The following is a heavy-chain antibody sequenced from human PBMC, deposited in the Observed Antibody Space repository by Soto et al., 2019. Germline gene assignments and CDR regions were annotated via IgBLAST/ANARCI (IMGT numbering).Heavy chain of an antibody. V-gene: IGHV4-4*07. CDR2: IFTTGTT. Sequence: PSETLSLTCTVSGGSIRSYYWNWIRQPAGKGLEWLGRIFTTGTTNYSPSLKSRVSMSVDTSRNQFSLELRSVTAADTAVYYCARAGCSGHGRFEYFFDHWGQGILVTVSS. J-gene: IGHJ4*02. CDR1: GGSIRSYY. D-gene: IGHD2-15*01. CDR3: ARAGCSGHGRFEYFFDH.